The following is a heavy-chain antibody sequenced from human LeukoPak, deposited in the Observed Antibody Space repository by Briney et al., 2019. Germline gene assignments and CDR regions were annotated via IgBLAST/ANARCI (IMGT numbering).Heavy chain of an antibody. V-gene: IGHV3-21*01. D-gene: IGHD2-2*01. J-gene: IGHJ6*04. Sequence: GGSLSLSCAASGFTFSSYSMNWVRQAPGKGLEWVSSISSSSSYIYYADSVKGRFTISRDNAKNSLYLQMNSLRAEDTAVYYCARAGCSSTNCDLNGYYYYGMDVWGKGTTVTVSS. CDR2: ISSSSSYI. CDR1: GFTFSSYS. CDR3: ARAGCSSTNCDLNGYYYYGMDV.